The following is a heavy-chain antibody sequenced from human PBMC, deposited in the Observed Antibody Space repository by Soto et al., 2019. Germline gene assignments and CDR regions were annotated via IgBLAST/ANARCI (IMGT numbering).Heavy chain of an antibody. CDR2: IYYSGST. V-gene: IGHV4-30-4*01. Sequence: SQALSLTCTVSGDSIRGGNNHWSWLRQPTGKGLEWLWYIYYSGSTYCSPSLKSRVTISVDTSRNHYSLKLPSVTAADTAVYYCARLHISTAYGCMDACVQGSMVT. J-gene: IGHJ6*02. D-gene: IGHD2-21*01. CDR3: ARLHISTAYGCMDA. CDR1: GDSIRGGNNH.